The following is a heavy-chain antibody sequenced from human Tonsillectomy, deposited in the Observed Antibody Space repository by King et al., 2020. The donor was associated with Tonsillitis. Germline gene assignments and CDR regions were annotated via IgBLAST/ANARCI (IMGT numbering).Heavy chain of an antibody. V-gene: IGHV3-23*04. D-gene: IGHD3-22*01. J-gene: IGHJ4*02. CDR3: AKDLGGPYYYDSSGYYPFDS. CDR1: GFTFSSYA. Sequence: VQLVESGGGLVQPGGSLRLSCAASGFTFSSYAMSWVRQAPGKGLEWVSAISGSGGSTYYADSVKGRFTISRDNSKNTLYLQMNSLRAEDTAVYYCAKDLGGPYYYDSSGYYPFDSWGQGTLVTVSS. CDR2: ISGSGGST.